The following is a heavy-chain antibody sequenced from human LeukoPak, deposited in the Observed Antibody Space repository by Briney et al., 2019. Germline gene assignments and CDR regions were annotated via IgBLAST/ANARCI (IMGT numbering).Heavy chain of an antibody. CDR2: IIPIFGTA. CDR1: GGTFSSYA. J-gene: IGHJ4*02. V-gene: IGHV1-69*13. D-gene: IGHD6-13*01. Sequence: SVKVSCKASGGTFSSYAISWVRQAPGQGLEWMGGIIPIFGTANYAQKFQGRVTITADESTSTAYMELSSLRSEDTAVYYCARGPLHSSSWSTPHYFDYWGQGTLVTVSS. CDR3: ARGPLHSSSWSTPHYFDY.